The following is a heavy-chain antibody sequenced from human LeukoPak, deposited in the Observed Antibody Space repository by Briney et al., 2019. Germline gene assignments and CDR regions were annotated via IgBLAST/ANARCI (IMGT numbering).Heavy chain of an antibody. CDR1: GYSFFRYW. J-gene: IGHJ3*01. Sequence: GESLKISCQASGYSFFRYWIGWVRQMPGKGLEWMGIIYPGNSDTRYSPSFQGQVTVSADRSVSTVYLQWNSLKASDTAMYYCARQNDYGNNFRGLDPFDLWGQGTMVTVSS. D-gene: IGHD4-17*01. V-gene: IGHV5-51*01. CDR2: IYPGNSDT. CDR3: ARQNDYGNNFRGLDPFDL.